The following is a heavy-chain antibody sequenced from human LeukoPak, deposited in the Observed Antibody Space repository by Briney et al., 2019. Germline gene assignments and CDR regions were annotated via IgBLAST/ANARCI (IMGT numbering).Heavy chain of an antibody. Sequence: GGSLRLSCAASGFTFSKYWMLWVRQAPGKGLESVSRINTDGTVTTYADSVEGRFTVSRDNADNTMFLQMDSVRDEDTAVYYCATKQWLAPPPDSWGQGTPVTVSS. D-gene: IGHD6-19*01. CDR3: ATKQWLAPPPDS. CDR2: INTDGTVT. J-gene: IGHJ4*02. V-gene: IGHV3-74*01. CDR1: GFTFSKYW.